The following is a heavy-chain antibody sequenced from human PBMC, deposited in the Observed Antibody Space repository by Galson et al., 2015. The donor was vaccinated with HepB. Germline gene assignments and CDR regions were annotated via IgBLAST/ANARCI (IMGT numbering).Heavy chain of an antibody. CDR2: ISGTSSDT. V-gene: IGHV3-11*03. CDR1: GFTFSDNY. Sequence: LRLSCAASGFTFSDNYMSWIRQAPGKGLEWISYISGTSSDTNYADSMKGRFTISRDNSQNSLYLQMNSLRAEDTAVYYCVRHSGRDGGGYWGQGTLVTVSS. CDR3: VRHSGRDGGGY. J-gene: IGHJ4*02. D-gene: IGHD3-10*01.